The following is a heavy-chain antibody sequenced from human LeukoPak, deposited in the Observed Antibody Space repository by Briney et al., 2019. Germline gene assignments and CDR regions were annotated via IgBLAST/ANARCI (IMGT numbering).Heavy chain of an antibody. D-gene: IGHD5-18*01. Sequence: ASVKVPCKASGGTFSKYGISWVRQAPGQGLECMGWINPNSGGTNYAQKFQGRVTMTRDTSISTAYMELSRLRSDDTAVYYCARGIQLWDLDYWGQGTLVTVSS. CDR1: GGTFSKYG. CDR2: INPNSGGT. CDR3: ARGIQLWDLDY. J-gene: IGHJ4*02. V-gene: IGHV1-2*02.